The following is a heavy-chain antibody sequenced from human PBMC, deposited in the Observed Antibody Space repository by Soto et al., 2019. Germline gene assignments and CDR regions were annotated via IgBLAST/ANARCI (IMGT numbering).Heavy chain of an antibody. J-gene: IGHJ4*02. V-gene: IGHV1-18*01. D-gene: IGHD6-25*01. CDR1: GYTFTRYG. CDR2: ISAYNGNT. Sequence: QVQLVQSGGEVKKPGASVKVSCKASGYTFTRYGISWVRQAPGQGLEWMGWISAYNGNTNYAQKFQARATMTTDTSTSRAYLELRSLPSDDTAVYYCARGPAGSSGEYWGQGALLIVSS. CDR3: ARGPAGSSGEY.